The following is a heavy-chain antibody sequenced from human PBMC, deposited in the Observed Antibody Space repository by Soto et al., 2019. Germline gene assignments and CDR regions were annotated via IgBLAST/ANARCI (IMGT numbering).Heavy chain of an antibody. CDR3: AREDVGSSGWYISY. J-gene: IGHJ4*02. CDR2: IYHSGST. CDR1: GGSISSGGYS. V-gene: IGHV4-30-2*01. D-gene: IGHD6-19*01. Sequence: QLQLQESGSGLVKPSQTLSLTCAVSGGSISSGGYSWSWIRQPPGKGLEWIGYIYHSGSTYYNPSLKSRVTISVDRSKNQFSLKLSSVTAADTAVYYCAREDVGSSGWYISYWGQGTLVTVSS.